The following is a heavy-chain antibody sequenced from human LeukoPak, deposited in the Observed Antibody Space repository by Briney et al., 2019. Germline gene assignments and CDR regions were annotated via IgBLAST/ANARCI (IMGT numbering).Heavy chain of an antibody. D-gene: IGHD3-22*01. CDR1: GGTFSSYA. Sequence: SVKVSCKASGGTFSSYAISWVRQAPGQGLEWMGRIIPIFGTANYAQKFQGRVTITTGESTSTAYMELSSLRSEDTAVYYCASHYDSSGYYLRYWGQGTLVTVSS. V-gene: IGHV1-69*05. CDR3: ASHYDSSGYYLRY. CDR2: IIPIFGTA. J-gene: IGHJ4*02.